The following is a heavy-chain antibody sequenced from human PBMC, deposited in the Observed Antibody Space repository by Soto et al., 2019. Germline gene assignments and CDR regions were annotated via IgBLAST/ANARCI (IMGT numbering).Heavy chain of an antibody. V-gene: IGHV3-13*01. D-gene: IGHD3-10*01. CDR2: IGTTGDT. CDR1: GFMFRVYD. J-gene: IGHJ3*02. CDR3: ARGSRLGSGSLRPGPSDIFDI. Sequence: PGGSLRLSCAASGFMFRVYDMHWVRQPAGKGLEWVSAIGTTGDTYYAGSVKGRFTTSREDARSSLYLRVNSLRVGDTAVYYCARGSRLGSGSLRPGPSDIFDIWGQGTTVTVSS.